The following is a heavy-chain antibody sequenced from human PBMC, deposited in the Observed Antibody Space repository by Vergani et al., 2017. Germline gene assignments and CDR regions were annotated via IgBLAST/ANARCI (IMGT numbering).Heavy chain of an antibody. CDR3: ARDEAVAGSGFDKY. CDR2: IKEDGSEK. V-gene: IGHV3-7*01. J-gene: IGHJ4*02. D-gene: IGHD6-19*01. Sequence: EVELVESGGASVPRGGSLRLSCAASGFMLNNYWMSWVRQAPGKGLEWVANIKEDGSEKSYVDSVKGRFTISRDNAKNSLYLHMNSLRVDDTALYYCARDEAVAGSGFDKYWSQGTLVTVSS. CDR1: GFMLNNYW.